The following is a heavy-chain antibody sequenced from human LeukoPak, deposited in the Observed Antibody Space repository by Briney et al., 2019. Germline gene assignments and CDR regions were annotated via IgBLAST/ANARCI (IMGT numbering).Heavy chain of an antibody. CDR3: ARGGDGFEY. D-gene: IGHD5-24*01. Sequence: GGSLRLSCAASGITVSTSYMNWLRQAPGKGLEWVSIIYSGGDTYYSDSVMGRFTISRDSSGNTLSLQMNSLRAEDTAVYYCARGGDGFEYWGLGTLVTVSS. V-gene: IGHV3-53*01. J-gene: IGHJ4*02. CDR2: IYSGGDT. CDR1: GITVSTSY.